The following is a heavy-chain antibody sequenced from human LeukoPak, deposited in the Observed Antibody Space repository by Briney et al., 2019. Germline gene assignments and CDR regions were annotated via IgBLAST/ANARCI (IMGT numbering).Heavy chain of an antibody. J-gene: IGHJ4*02. CDR2: IIPILGIA. Sequence: GGSLRLSCAASGFTFSSYAVSWVRQAPGQGLEWMGRIIPILGIANYAQKFQGRVTITADKSTSTAYMELSSLRSEDTAVYYCARGYSSGYYYWGQGTLVTVSS. CDR3: ARGYSSGYYY. V-gene: IGHV1-69*04. D-gene: IGHD3-22*01. CDR1: GFTFSSYA.